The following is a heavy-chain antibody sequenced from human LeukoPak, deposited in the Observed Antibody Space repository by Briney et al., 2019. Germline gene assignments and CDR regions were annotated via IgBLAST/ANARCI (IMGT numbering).Heavy chain of an antibody. J-gene: IGHJ3*02. Sequence: GGSLRLSCAASGFTFSSYGMHWVRQAPGKGLEWVAVISYDGSNKYYADSVKGRFTISRDNSKNTLYLQMNSLRAEDTAVYYCARDGLFVVVTATRAFDIWGQGTMVTVSS. CDR3: ARDGLFVVVTATRAFDI. CDR2: ISYDGSNK. CDR1: GFTFSSYG. V-gene: IGHV3-30*03. D-gene: IGHD2-21*02.